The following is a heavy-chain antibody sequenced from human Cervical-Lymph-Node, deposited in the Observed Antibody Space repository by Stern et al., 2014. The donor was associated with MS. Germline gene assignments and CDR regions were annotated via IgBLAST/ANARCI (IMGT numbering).Heavy chain of an antibody. CDR2: IYTTGST. CDR3: ARDKEDTNMAFRYFDN. J-gene: IGHJ4*02. V-gene: IGHV4-61*02. D-gene: IGHD5-18*01. Sequence: QVQLQESGPGLVKPSQTLSLTCTVSGGSVGSGSYDWSWIRQPAGKGLEWIGRIYTTGSTYYNPSLKSRVSISIQKSKNQFSLKLPSVTAADTAVYYCARDKEDTNMAFRYFDNWGQGTLVTVSS. CDR1: GGSVGSGSYD.